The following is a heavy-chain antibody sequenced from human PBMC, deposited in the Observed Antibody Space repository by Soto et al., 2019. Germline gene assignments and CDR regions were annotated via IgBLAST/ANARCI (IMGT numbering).Heavy chain of an antibody. CDR1: GFIFEDFS. J-gene: IGHJ1*01. Sequence: EVQLVESGGGLEQPGRSLRLSCTVSGFIFEDFSMHWVRQAPGQGLEWVSGINWNGVNTGYAESVLGRFTISRDNAKKSLYLDMNYLRPEDTALYFCAKDVVRLGELWGYFQNWGQGPLVTVSS. CDR2: INWNGVNT. D-gene: IGHD3-16*01. V-gene: IGHV3-9*01. CDR3: AKDVVRLGELWGYFQN.